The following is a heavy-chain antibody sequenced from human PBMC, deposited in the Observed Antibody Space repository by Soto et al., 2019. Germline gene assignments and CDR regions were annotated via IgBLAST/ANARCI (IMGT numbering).Heavy chain of an antibody. CDR3: ARASRGLYDAFDI. CDR1: GYTFTSYY. V-gene: IGHV1-2*04. J-gene: IGHJ3*02. Sequence: ASVKVSCKASGYTFTSYYMHWVRQAPGQGLEWMGWISAYNGNTNYAQKFQGWVTMTRDTSISTAYMELSRLRSDDTAVYYCARASRGLYDAFDIWGQGTMVTVSS. D-gene: IGHD2-2*02. CDR2: ISAYNGNT.